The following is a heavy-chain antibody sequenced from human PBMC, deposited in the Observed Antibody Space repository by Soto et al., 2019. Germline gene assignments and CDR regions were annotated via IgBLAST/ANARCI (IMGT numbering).Heavy chain of an antibody. CDR3: ARAVAGTVFDY. D-gene: IGHD6-19*01. J-gene: IGHJ4*02. CDR1: GGTFSSYT. V-gene: IGHV1-69*02. CDR2: IIPILGIA. Sequence: QVQLVQSGAEVKKPGSSVKVSCKASGGTFSSYTISWVRQAPGQGREWMGRIIPILGIANYAQKFQGRVTITADKSTSTAYMELSSLRSEDTAVYYCARAVAGTVFDYWCQGTLVTVSS.